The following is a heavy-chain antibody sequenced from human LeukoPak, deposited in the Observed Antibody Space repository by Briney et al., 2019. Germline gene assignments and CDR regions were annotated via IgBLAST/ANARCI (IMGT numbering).Heavy chain of an antibody. Sequence: ASVKVSCKASGYTFTGYYMHWVRQAPGQGLEWMGRINPNSGGTNYAQKFQGRVTMTRDTSISTAYMELSRLRSDDTAVYYCARDGVNSYGYGFYYRGQGTLVTVSS. J-gene: IGHJ4*02. D-gene: IGHD5-18*01. CDR3: ARDGVNSYGYGFYY. CDR2: INPNSGGT. V-gene: IGHV1-2*06. CDR1: GYTFTGYY.